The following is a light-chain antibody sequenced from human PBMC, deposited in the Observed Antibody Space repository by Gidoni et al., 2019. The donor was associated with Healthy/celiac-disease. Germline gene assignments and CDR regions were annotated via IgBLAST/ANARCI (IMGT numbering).Light chain of an antibody. CDR2: GAS. Sequence: EIVMTQSPATLSVSPGERATLSCMASQSVSSNLAWYQQKPGQAPRLLIYGASTRATGIPARFSGSGSGTEFTLTISSLQSADFAVYYCQQYKKWPPLTFGGXTKVEIK. CDR3: QQYKKWPPLT. CDR1: QSVSSN. V-gene: IGKV3-15*01. J-gene: IGKJ4*01.